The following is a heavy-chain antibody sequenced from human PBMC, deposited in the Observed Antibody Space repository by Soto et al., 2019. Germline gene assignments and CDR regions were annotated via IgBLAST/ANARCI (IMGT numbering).Heavy chain of an antibody. Sequence: GSLTVSCEASGFSFTNFAMSWVRQAPGKGLEWVAGIGASGDITWYADSVKGRLSISRDNSKNTLYLQLNSLRFEDTAVYYCAKDDFTDRGDDYFDYWGPGTLVTVSS. V-gene: IGHV3-23*01. D-gene: IGHD2-21*02. J-gene: IGHJ4*02. CDR1: GFSFTNFA. CDR2: IGASGDIT. CDR3: AKDDFTDRGDDYFDY.